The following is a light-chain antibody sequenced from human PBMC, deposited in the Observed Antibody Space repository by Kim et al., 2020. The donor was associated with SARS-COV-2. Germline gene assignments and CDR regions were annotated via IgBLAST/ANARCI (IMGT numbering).Light chain of an antibody. CDR2: AAS. CDR3: EQYYDWPPYT. CDR1: QSVSSN. Sequence: SPGESATLSCRASQSVSSNLAWYQQKPGQAPRLLIYAASTRATGIPARFSGSGSGTEFTLTISSLQSEDFAVYYCEQYYDWPPYTFGQGTKVDIK. J-gene: IGKJ2*01. V-gene: IGKV3-15*01.